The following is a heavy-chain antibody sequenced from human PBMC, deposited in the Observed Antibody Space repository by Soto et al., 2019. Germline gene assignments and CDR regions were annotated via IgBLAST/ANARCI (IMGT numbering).Heavy chain of an antibody. J-gene: IGHJ4*01. CDR2: VKSKTDGGTT. CDR1: GFIFSNAW. D-gene: IGHD1-26*01. Sequence: GGSLRLSCAASGFIFSNAWINWVRQAPGKGLEWVGRVKSKTDGGTTDFAAPVKGRFAISRDDSKNMVYLEMNSLKTEDTAIYYCTTDFYMCNTIVRFHYSGPGTLVTVSS. V-gene: IGHV3-15*07. CDR3: TTDFYMCNTIVRFHY.